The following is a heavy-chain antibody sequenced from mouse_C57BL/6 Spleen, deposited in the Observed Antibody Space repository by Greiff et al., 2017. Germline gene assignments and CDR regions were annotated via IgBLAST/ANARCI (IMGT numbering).Heavy chain of an antibody. CDR3: ARDDYDGYHFDY. V-gene: IGHV1-22*01. D-gene: IGHD2-4*01. CDR2: INPNNGGT. CDR1: GYTFTSYW. J-gene: IGHJ2*01. Sequence: VQLQQPGAELVKPGASVKLSCKASGYTFTSYWMNWVKQRPGQGLEWIGYINPNNGGTSYNQKFKGKATLTVNKSSSTAYMELRSLTSEDSAVXYCARDDYDGYHFDYWGQGTTRTVSS.